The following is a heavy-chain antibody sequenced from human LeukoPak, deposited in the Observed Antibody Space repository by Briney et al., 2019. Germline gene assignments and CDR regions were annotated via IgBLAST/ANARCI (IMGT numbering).Heavy chain of an antibody. CDR3: ARGDYVWGSYRYSWFDP. CDR1: GGSISSYY. D-gene: IGHD3-16*02. V-gene: IGHV4-39*01. Sequence: SETLSLTCTVSGGSISSYYWGWIRQPPRKGLEWIGSIYYSGSTYYNPSLKSRVTISVDTSKNQFSLKLSSVTAADTAVYYCARGDYVWGSYRYSWFDPWGQGTLVTVSS. CDR2: IYYSGST. J-gene: IGHJ5*02.